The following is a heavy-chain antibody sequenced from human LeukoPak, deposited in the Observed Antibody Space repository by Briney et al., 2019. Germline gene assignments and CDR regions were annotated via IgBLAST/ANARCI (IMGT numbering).Heavy chain of an antibody. CDR1: GGSVSSYY. Sequence: SETLSLTCTVSGGSVSSYYWSWIRQPPGKGLEWIGYIYYSGSTNYNPSLKSRVTISVDTSKNQFSLKLSSVTAADTAVYYCARSTVVARYYYYYYMDVWGKGTTVTVSS. J-gene: IGHJ6*03. V-gene: IGHV4-59*02. CDR2: IYYSGST. CDR3: ARSTVVARYYYYYYMDV. D-gene: IGHD4-23*01.